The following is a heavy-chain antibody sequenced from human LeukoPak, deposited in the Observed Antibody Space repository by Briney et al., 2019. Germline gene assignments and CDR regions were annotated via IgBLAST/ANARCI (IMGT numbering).Heavy chain of an antibody. D-gene: IGHD2-2*01. CDR2: ISGGGGST. J-gene: IGHJ5*02. CDR3: ARLPTAINGYFDP. Sequence: GGSLRLSCAASGFTFSSYAMSWVRQAPGKGLEWVSAISGGGGSTYYADFVKGRFTISRDNSKNTLYLQMNSLRAEDTALYYCARLPTAINGYFDPWGQGTLVTVSS. V-gene: IGHV3-23*01. CDR1: GFTFSSYA.